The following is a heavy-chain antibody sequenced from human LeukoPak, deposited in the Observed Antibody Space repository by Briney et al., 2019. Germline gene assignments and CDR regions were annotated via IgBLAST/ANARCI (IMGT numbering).Heavy chain of an antibody. J-gene: IGHJ4*02. D-gene: IGHD3-10*01. CDR2: INAGNGKT. CDR3: ASGGSGGYYNRLDY. V-gene: IGHV1-3*01. Sequence: GASVKVSCKASGYTVTSYAMHWVRQAPGQRVEWMGWINAGNGKTKYSQKFQGRVTITRDTSASTVYMEVSSLRSEDRAVYYCASGGSGGYYNRLDYWGQGTLVTVSS. CDR1: GYTVTSYA.